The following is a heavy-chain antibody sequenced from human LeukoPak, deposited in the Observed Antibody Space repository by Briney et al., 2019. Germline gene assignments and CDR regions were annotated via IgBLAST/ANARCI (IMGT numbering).Heavy chain of an antibody. CDR1: GFTFSSYA. CDR3: AKDSAGGIYYGMDV. D-gene: IGHD3-16*01. V-gene: IGHV3-23*01. J-gene: IGHJ6*02. Sequence: TGGSLILSCAASGFTFSSYAMSWVRQAPGKGLEWVSGISGSGGSTNYADSVKGRFTIARDNSKNTLYLQMNSLGAEDTAVYYCAKDSAGGIYYGMDVWGQGTTVTVSS. CDR2: ISGSGGST.